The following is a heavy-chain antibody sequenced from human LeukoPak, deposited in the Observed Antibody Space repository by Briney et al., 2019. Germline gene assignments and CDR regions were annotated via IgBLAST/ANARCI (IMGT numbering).Heavy chain of an antibody. D-gene: IGHD1-7*01. V-gene: IGHV1-69*13. J-gene: IGHJ5*02. CDR3: ARDPWAGTRYTSQNWFDP. CDR1: GGIFSNYA. Sequence: SVKVSCKASGGIFSNYALNWVRQAPGQGLEWMGGIIPIFGTAHYAQKFQGRVTITADESTSTAYMELSSLRSEDTAVYYCARDPWAGTRYTSQNWFDPWGQGTLVTVSS. CDR2: IIPIFGTA.